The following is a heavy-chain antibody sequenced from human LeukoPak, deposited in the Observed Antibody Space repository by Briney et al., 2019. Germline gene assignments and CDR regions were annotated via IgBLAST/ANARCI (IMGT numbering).Heavy chain of an antibody. J-gene: IGHJ6*02. Sequence: ASVKVPCKASGGTFSSYAISWVRQAPGQGLEWMGGIIPMFGTANYAQKFQGRVTITADESTSTAYMELSSLRSEDTAVYYCARISPRRLVKYYYGMDVWGQGTTVTVSS. CDR1: GGTFSSYA. CDR2: IIPMFGTA. CDR3: ARISPRRLVKYYYGMDV. D-gene: IGHD3-22*01. V-gene: IGHV1-69*13.